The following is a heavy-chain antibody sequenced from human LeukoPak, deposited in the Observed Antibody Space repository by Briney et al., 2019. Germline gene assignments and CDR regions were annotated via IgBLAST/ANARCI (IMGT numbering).Heavy chain of an antibody. V-gene: IGHV1-69*13. CDR3: ARDSSGWSGGFDY. J-gene: IGHJ4*02. CDR2: IIPIFGTA. CDR1: GYTFTSYG. D-gene: IGHD6-19*01. Sequence: GASVKVSCKASGYTFTSYGISWVRQAPGQGLEWMGGIIPIFGTANYAQKFQGRVTITADESTSTAYMELSSLRSEDTAVYYCARDSSGWSGGFDYWGQGTLVTVSS.